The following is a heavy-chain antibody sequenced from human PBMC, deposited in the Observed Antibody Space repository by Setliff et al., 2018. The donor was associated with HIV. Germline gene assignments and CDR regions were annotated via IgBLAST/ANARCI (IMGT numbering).Heavy chain of an antibody. CDR1: GHTFSDYG. J-gene: IGHJ4*02. CDR3: GRDRGWDRRYFEY. V-gene: IGHV1-18*01. Sequence: ASVKVSCKASGHTFSDYGISWMRQAPGQGFEWLGWINAYNGDTNYATKFQGRVTMTRDKSTSTAYMELRSLRSDDTAVYYCGRDRGWDRRYFEYWGQGTLVTVSS. D-gene: IGHD1-26*01. CDR2: INAYNGDT.